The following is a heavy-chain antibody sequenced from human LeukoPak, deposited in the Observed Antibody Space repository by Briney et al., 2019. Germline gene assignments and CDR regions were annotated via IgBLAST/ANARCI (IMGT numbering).Heavy chain of an antibody. CDR3: AHLVWEYVGGLDV. Sequence: PGGSLRLSCAASGFTFSSYAMHWVRQAPGKGLEWVAVIWYDGSNKYYADSVKGRFTISRDNSKNTLYLQMHSLRVDDTAVYYCAHLVWEYVGGLDVWGQGTTVTVSS. V-gene: IGHV3-33*08. J-gene: IGHJ6*02. D-gene: IGHD3/OR15-3a*01. CDR1: GFTFSSYA. CDR2: IWYDGSNK.